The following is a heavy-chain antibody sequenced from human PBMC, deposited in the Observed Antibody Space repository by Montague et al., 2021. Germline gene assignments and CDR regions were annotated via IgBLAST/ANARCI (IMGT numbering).Heavy chain of an antibody. V-gene: IGHV4-59*01. Sequence: SETLSLTCSVSGDSINGWYWSWIRQPPGKGLEWIGSVFYSGATNYNPSLKSRVTMSADTSKNQVSLKVNSVTAADTAAYYCARQGFYESGGFFIWGLGTLGTVSS. CDR2: VFYSGAT. D-gene: IGHD3-22*01. J-gene: IGHJ4*02. CDR3: ARQGFYESGGFFI. CDR1: GDSINGWY.